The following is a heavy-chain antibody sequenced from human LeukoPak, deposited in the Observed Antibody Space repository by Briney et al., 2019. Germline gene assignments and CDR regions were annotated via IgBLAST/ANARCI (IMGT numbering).Heavy chain of an antibody. CDR2: ISYDGSNK. V-gene: IGHV3-30*01. J-gene: IGHJ4*02. CDR1: GITFSSYA. D-gene: IGHD6-13*01. CDR3: ARDEAAAGADY. Sequence: GRSLRLSCAASGITFSSYAMHWVRQAPGKGLEWVAVISYDGSNKYYADSVKGRFTISRDNSKNTLYLQMNSLRAEDTAVYYCARDEAAAGADYWGQGTLVTVSS.